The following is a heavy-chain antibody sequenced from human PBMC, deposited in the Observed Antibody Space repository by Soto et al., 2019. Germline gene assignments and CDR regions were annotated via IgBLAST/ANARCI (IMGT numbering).Heavy chain of an antibody. D-gene: IGHD2-2*02. CDR2: FHYSRST. Sequence: SETLSLTCTVSGGSLSNYFWSWIRQPPGKGLEWIGYFHYSRSTNYNPSLKSRVTISVDTSKNQFSLNLSSVTAADTAVYYCARTYTDAFDIWGQGTMVTVSS. CDR3: ARTYTDAFDI. V-gene: IGHV4-59*01. CDR1: GGSLSNYF. J-gene: IGHJ3*02.